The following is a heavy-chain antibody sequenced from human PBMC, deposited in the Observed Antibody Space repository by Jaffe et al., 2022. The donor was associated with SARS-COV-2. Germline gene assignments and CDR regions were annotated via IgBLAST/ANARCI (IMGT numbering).Heavy chain of an antibody. CDR2: IYISGNT. CDR3: TRSDNA. D-gene: IGHD1-20*01. J-gene: IGHJ5*02. CDR1: GGSISSAYYY. V-gene: IGHV4-61*02. Sequence: QVQLQESGPGLVKPSQTLSLTCTVSGGSISSAYYYWSWIRQPAGKGLEWIGRIYISGNTNYSPSLESRVTISVDTSKNQFSLKLSSVTATDTAVYYCTRSDNAWGQGTLVTVSA.